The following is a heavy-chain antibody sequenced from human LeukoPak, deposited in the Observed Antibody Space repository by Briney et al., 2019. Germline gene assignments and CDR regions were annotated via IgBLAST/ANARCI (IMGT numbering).Heavy chain of an antibody. CDR2: INPSGGST. Sequence: ASVKVSSKASGYTFTSYYMHWVRQAPGQGLEWMGIINPSGGSTSYAQKFQGRVTMTRDMSTSTVYMELSSLRSEDTAVYYCARGPRITLIRGGQWYYYMDVWGKGTTVTISS. CDR3: ARGPRITLIRGGQWYYYMDV. CDR1: GYTFTSYY. D-gene: IGHD3-10*01. V-gene: IGHV1-46*01. J-gene: IGHJ6*03.